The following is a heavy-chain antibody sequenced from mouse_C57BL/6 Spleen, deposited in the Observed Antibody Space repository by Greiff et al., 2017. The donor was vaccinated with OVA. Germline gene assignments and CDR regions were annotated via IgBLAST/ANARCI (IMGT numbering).Heavy chain of an antibody. D-gene: IGHD2-5*01. CDR3: ARSNYSKAWFAY. V-gene: IGHV1-7*01. Sequence: QVHVKQSGAELAKPGASVKLSCKASGYTFTSYWMHWVKQRPGQGLEWIGYINPSSGYTKYNQKFKDKATLTADKSSSTAYMQLSSLTYEDSAVYYCARSNYSKAWFAYWGQGTLVTVSA. J-gene: IGHJ3*01. CDR1: GYTFTSYW. CDR2: INPSSGYT.